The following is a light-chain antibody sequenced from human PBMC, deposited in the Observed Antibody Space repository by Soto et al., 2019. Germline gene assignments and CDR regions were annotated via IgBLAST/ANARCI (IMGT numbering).Light chain of an antibody. V-gene: IGKV3-20*01. J-gene: IGKJ2*01. Sequence: IVWTQSPGTLSLSPGERVTLSCRASQSVSSTYLAWYQQRPGQAPRLLIYAATRRAAGIPHRFSGSGSGTDFTLTISRLEPEDFAVYYCQQYDTSSYTFGQGTKLEIK. CDR1: QSVSSTY. CDR2: AAT. CDR3: QQYDTSSYT.